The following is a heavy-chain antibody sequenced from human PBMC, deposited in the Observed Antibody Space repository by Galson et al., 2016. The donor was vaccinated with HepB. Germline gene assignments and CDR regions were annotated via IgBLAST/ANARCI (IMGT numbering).Heavy chain of an antibody. Sequence: LRLSCAASGFTFSSHWMSWIRQHPGKGLEWIGYVYYSGSTSYNPSLKSRVTISADTSKNQFSLKLSSVTAADTAVYYCAIGSGTYYPLYWGQGILVTVSS. CDR1: GFTFSSHWM. CDR3: AIGSGTYYPLY. CDR2: VYYSGST. V-gene: IGHV4-31*02. D-gene: IGHD3-10*01. J-gene: IGHJ4*02.